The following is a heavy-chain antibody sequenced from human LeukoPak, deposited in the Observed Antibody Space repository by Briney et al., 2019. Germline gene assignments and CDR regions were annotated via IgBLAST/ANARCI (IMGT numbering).Heavy chain of an antibody. CDR2: IKQDGNEK. J-gene: IGHJ5*02. Sequence: GGSLRLSCAASGFTFSNYWMSWVRQAPGKGPEWVANIKQDGNEKYYVDSVKGRFTISRDNAKNSLYLQMNSLRAEDTAMYYCASSGWYSTPNWFDPWGQGTLVIVSS. D-gene: IGHD6-19*01. CDR1: GFTFSNYW. V-gene: IGHV3-7*01. CDR3: ASSGWYSTPNWFDP.